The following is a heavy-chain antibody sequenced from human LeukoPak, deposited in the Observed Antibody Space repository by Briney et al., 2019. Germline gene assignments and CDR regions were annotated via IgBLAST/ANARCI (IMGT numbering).Heavy chain of an antibody. J-gene: IGHJ4*02. CDR3: ARIYCSSTSCYTGIAAAGIVF. V-gene: IGHV4-39*07. D-gene: IGHD2-2*02. Sequence: SETLSLTCTVSGGSISSSSYYWGWIRQPPGKGLEWIGSIYYSGSTYYNPSLKSRVAISVDTSKNQFSLKLSSVTAADTAVYYCARIYCSSTSCYTGIAAAGIVFWGQGTLVTVSS. CDR1: GGSISSSSYY. CDR2: IYYSGST.